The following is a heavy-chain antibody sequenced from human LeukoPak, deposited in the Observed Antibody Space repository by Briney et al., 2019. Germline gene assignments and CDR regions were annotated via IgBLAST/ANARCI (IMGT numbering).Heavy chain of an antibody. J-gene: IGHJ3*02. CDR3: VREGGVWRGDAFDI. CDR2: ISGSSGHI. V-gene: IGHV3-21*01. CDR1: GFTFSTYI. Sequence: PGGSLRLSCAASGFTFSTYIMNWVRQAPGKGLEWVSSISGSSGHIYYAGSVKGRFTISRDNAKNALYLQMNSLRAEDTAVYYCVREGGVWRGDAFDIWGQGTMVTVSS. D-gene: IGHD5/OR15-5a*01.